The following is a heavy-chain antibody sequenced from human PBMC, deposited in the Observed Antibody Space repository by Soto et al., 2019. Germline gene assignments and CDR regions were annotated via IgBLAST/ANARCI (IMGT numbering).Heavy chain of an antibody. CDR1: GFTFSDYG. Sequence: PGGSLRLSCAASGFTFSDYGMGWVRQAPGRGLEWVSSISGSGGSTYYADSVKGRFTISRDNSKNTLYLQMNSLRAEDTALYYCEKFISAAGTVYWGQGTLVTV. CDR2: ISGSGGST. V-gene: IGHV3-23*01. J-gene: IGHJ4*02. CDR3: EKFISAAGTVY. D-gene: IGHD6-13*01.